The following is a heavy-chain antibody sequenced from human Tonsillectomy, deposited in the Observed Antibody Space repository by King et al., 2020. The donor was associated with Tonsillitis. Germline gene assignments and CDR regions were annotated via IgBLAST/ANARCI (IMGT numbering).Heavy chain of an antibody. CDR2: INQAGSEK. J-gene: IGHJ3*02. V-gene: IGHV3-7*03. Sequence: VQLVESGGDLVQPGGSLRLSCLASGFTFSSHWMSWVRQAPGKGLEWVADINQAGSEKYYVDSVKGRFTVSRDNAKNALYLQMSSLRADDPAVYYCARDPEWGAIDIWGQGTMVTVSS. CDR3: ARDPEWGAIDI. CDR1: GFTFSSHW. D-gene: IGHD3-3*01.